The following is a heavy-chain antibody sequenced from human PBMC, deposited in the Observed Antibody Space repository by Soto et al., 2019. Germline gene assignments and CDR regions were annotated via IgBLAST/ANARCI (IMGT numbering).Heavy chain of an antibody. CDR1: GFTFSSYA. CDR3: ARVRIAARWPLAFDI. CDR2: ISGSGSTI. D-gene: IGHD6-6*01. J-gene: IGHJ3*02. Sequence: PGGSLRLSCAASGFTFSSYAMSWVRQAPGKGLEWVPYISGSGSTIYYADSVKGRFTISRDNAKNSLYLQMNSLRAEDTAVYYCARVRIAARWPLAFDIWGQGTMVTVSS. V-gene: IGHV3-48*01.